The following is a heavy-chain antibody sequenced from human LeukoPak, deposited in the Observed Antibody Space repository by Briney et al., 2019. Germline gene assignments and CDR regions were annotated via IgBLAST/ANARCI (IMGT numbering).Heavy chain of an antibody. CDR1: GFTFSSYS. J-gene: IGHJ4*02. D-gene: IGHD6-13*01. V-gene: IGHV3-23*01. CDR3: AKDHYTSSGY. Sequence: VGSLRLSCAASGFTFSSYSKNWVRQAPGKGLEWVSAITGSGGSTYYADSVKGRFTISRDNSKNTLYLQMNSLRAEDTAVYYCAKDHYTSSGYWGQGTLVTVSS. CDR2: ITGSGGST.